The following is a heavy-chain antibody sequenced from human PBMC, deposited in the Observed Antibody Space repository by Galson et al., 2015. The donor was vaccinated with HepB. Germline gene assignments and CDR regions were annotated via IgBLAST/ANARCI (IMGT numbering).Heavy chain of an antibody. D-gene: IGHD3-9*01. CDR1: GYTFTSYD. CDR2: MNPNSGNT. Sequence: SVKVSCKASGYTFTSYDINWVRQATGQGLEWMGWMNPNSGNTGYAQKFQGRVTMTRNTSISTAYMELSSLRSEDTAVYYCARGRIRAIFLGAYYYYYMDVWGKGTTVTVSS. J-gene: IGHJ6*03. V-gene: IGHV1-8*01. CDR3: ARGRIRAIFLGAYYYYYMDV.